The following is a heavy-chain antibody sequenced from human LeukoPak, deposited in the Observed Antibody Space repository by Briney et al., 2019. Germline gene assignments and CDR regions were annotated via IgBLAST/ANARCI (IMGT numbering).Heavy chain of an antibody. D-gene: IGHD6-13*01. V-gene: IGHV3-9*01. J-gene: IGHJ4*02. CDR3: AKAPESIKRLVDYFDY. CDR1: GFTFDDYA. CDR2: ISWNSGSI. Sequence: GRSLRLPSAASGFTFDDYAMHWVRQAPGKGLEWVSGISWNSGSIGYADSVKGRFTISRDNAKNSLYLQMNSLRAGDTALYYCAKAPESIKRLVDYFDYWGQGTLVTVSS.